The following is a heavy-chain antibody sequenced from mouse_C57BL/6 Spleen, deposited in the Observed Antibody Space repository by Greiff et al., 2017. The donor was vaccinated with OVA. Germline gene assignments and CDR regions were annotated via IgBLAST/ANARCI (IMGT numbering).Heavy chain of an antibody. D-gene: IGHD1-1*01. V-gene: IGHV1-69*01. CDR2: IDPSDSYT. CDR1: GYTFTSYW. Sequence: QVQLQQSGAELVMPGASVKLSCKASGYTFTSYWMHWVKQRPGQGLEWIGEIDPSDSYTNYNQKFKGKSTLTVDKSSSTAYMQLSSLTSEDSAVYYCARAGSSYGIDYWGQGTTLTVSS. CDR3: ARAGSSYGIDY. J-gene: IGHJ2*01.